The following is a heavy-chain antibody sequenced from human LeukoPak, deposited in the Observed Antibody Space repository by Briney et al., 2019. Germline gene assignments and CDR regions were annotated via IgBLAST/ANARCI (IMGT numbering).Heavy chain of an antibody. Sequence: EASVKVSCKASGYTFTSYYMHWVRQAPGQGLEWMGIINPSGGSTSYAQKFQGRVTMTRDMSTSTVHMELSSLRSEDTAVYYCARIKGDGDYVDYWGQGTLVTVSS. CDR2: INPSGGST. V-gene: IGHV1-46*01. J-gene: IGHJ4*02. D-gene: IGHD4-17*01. CDR1: GYTFTSYY. CDR3: ARIKGDGDYVDY.